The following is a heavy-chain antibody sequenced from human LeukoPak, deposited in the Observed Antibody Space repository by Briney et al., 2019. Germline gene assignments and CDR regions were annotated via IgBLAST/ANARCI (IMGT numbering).Heavy chain of an antibody. V-gene: IGHV3-53*01. Sequence: GGSLSLSCAASGFTVSTNYMSWVRQAPGKGLEWVSVIYSGGSTYYADSVKGRFTISRDNSKNTLYLQMNSLRAEDTAVYYCAKVETAAAATLRGFDYWGQGTLVTVSS. CDR2: IYSGGST. J-gene: IGHJ4*02. D-gene: IGHD6-13*01. CDR1: GFTVSTNY. CDR3: AKVETAAAATLRGFDY.